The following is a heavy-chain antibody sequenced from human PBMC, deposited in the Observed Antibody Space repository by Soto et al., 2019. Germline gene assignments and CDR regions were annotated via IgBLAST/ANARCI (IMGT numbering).Heavy chain of an antibody. Sequence: SDTLSLTCTVSGDSISSGGYYWSWIRQHPGKGLEWIGYIYYSGSTYYNPSLKSRVIISVDTSKNQFSLKLSFVTAADTVVYYCARGSTVAAILFDYWGQGTLVTVSS. V-gene: IGHV4-31*03. CDR2: IYYSGST. CDR1: GDSISSGGYY. J-gene: IGHJ4*02. D-gene: IGHD2-15*01. CDR3: ARGSTVAAILFDY.